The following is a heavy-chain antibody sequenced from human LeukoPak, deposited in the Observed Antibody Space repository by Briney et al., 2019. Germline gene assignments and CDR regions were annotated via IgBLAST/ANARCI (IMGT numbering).Heavy chain of an antibody. V-gene: IGHV4-34*01. CDR1: GGSFSGYY. CDR3: ARARGWEVNYYYYYMDV. D-gene: IGHD1-26*01. CDR2: INHSGST. Sequence: SETLSLTCAVYGGSFSGYYWSWIRQPPGKGLEWIGEINHSGSTNYNPSLKSRVTISVDTSKNQFSLKLSSVTAADTAVYYCARARGWEVNYYYYYMDVWGKGTTVTVSS. J-gene: IGHJ6*03.